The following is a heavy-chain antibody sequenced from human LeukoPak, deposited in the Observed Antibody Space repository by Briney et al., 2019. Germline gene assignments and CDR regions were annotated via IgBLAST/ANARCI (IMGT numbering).Heavy chain of an antibody. CDR2: IWFDGSNK. Sequence: PGGSLRLSCAASGFTFSDYGMHWVRQAPGKGLEWVAVIWFDGSNKYYADSVKGRSTISRDNSKNTLYLQMSSLRPEDTAVYHCVRASGPFDLWGQGTMVTVSS. CDR3: VRASGPFDL. V-gene: IGHV3-33*01. J-gene: IGHJ3*01. CDR1: GFTFSDYG.